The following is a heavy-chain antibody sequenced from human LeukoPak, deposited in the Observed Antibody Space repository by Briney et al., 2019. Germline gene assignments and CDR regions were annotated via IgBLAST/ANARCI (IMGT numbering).Heavy chain of an antibody. V-gene: IGHV4-39*07. Sequence: SQTLCLTCTVSGGSISSSSYYWGWIRQPPGKGLEWIVSIYYSGSTYYNPSLKSRVTISIDTSKNQFSLKLNSVTAADTAVYYCARVGGYDRSTGRVANWGQGTLVTVSS. CDR1: GGSISSSSYY. D-gene: IGHD3-22*01. J-gene: IGHJ4*02. CDR3: ARVGGYDRSTGRVAN. CDR2: IYYSGST.